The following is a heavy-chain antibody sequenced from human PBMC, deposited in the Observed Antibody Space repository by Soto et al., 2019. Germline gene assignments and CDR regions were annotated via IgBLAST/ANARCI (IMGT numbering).Heavy chain of an antibody. CDR2: ISYDGSNK. D-gene: IGHD1-26*01. CDR3: ARDLVGATGPRTYYYYGMDV. Sequence: VGSLRLSCAASGFTFSSYAMHWVRQAPGKGLEWVAVISYDGSNKYYADSVKGRFTISRDNSKNTLYLQMNSLRAEDTAVYYCARDLVGATGPRTYYYYGMDVWGQGTTVTVSS. V-gene: IGHV3-30-3*01. J-gene: IGHJ6*02. CDR1: GFTFSSYA.